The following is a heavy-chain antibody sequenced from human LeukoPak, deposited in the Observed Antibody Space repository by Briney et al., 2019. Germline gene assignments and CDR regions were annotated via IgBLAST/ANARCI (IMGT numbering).Heavy chain of an antibody. CDR2: ISRDSSII. V-gene: IGHV3-48*01. Sequence: GGSLRLSCAASGFTFSRDSMNWVRQAPGKGLEWISYISRDSSIIYYADSVRGRFTISRDNAKNSLYLQMNSLRAEDTAVYYCVRDNPRCCGVVPANIDDYWGQGTLVTVSS. CDR3: VRDNPRCCGVVPANIDDY. CDR1: GFTFSRDS. J-gene: IGHJ4*02. D-gene: IGHD2-15*01.